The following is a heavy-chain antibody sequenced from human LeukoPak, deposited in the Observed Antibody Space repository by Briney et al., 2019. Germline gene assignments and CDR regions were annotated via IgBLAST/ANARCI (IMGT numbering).Heavy chain of an antibody. Sequence: SVKVSCKASGGTFSSYAISWVRQAPGQGLEWMGRIIPILGIANYAQKFQGRVTITADKSTSTAYMELSSLRSEDTAVYYCARDRQQLANFDYWGQGTLVTASS. J-gene: IGHJ4*02. CDR2: IIPILGIA. CDR1: GGTFSSYA. D-gene: IGHD6-13*01. CDR3: ARDRQQLANFDY. V-gene: IGHV1-69*04.